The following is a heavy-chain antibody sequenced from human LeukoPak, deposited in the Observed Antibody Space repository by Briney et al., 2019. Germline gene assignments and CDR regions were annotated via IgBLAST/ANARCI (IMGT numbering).Heavy chain of an antibody. Sequence: PGGSLRLSCAASGFTFSSYGMSWVRQAPGKGLEWVSAISGSGGSTYYADSVKGRFTISRDNSKNTLYLQMNSLRAEDTAVYYCAKYWSGGKVKWMRWLQSDRSFDYWGQGTLVTVSS. CDR2: ISGSGGST. CDR1: GFTFSSYG. J-gene: IGHJ4*02. V-gene: IGHV3-23*01. D-gene: IGHD5-24*01. CDR3: AKYWSGGKVKWMRWLQSDRSFDY.